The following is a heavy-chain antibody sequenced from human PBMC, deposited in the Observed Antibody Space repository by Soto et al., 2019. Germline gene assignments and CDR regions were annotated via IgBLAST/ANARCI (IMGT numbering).Heavy chain of an antibody. V-gene: IGHV1-8*01. CDR3: ARTKGFFDFWSGYYYYYYMDV. J-gene: IGHJ6*03. CDR1: GYTFTSYD. D-gene: IGHD3-3*01. Sequence: ASVKGSCKASGYTFTSYDINWVRQATGQGLEWMGWMNPNSGNTGYAQKFQGRVTMTRNTSISTAYMELSSLRSEDTAVYYCARTKGFFDFWSGYYYYYYMDVWGKGTTVTVSS. CDR2: MNPNSGNT.